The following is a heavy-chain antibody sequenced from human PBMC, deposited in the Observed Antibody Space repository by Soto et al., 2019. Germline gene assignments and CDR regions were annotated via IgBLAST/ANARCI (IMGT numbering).Heavy chain of an antibody. V-gene: IGHV4-34*01. CDR3: ARNTKYYDILTGHYMRYYYYGMDV. CDR2: INHSGST. J-gene: IGHJ6*02. Sequence: PSETLSLTCAVYGGSFSGYYWSWIRQPPGKGLEWIGEINHSGSTNYNPSLKSRVTISVDTSKNQFSLKLSSVTAADTAVYYCARNTKYYDILTGHYMRYYYYGMDVWGQGTTVTVS. D-gene: IGHD3-9*01. CDR1: GGSFSGYY.